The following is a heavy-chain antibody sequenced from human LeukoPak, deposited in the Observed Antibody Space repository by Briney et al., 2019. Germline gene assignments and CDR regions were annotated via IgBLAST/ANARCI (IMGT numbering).Heavy chain of an antibody. CDR3: ARVGPRESYDY. J-gene: IGHJ4*02. D-gene: IGHD3-16*01. CDR1: GFTFSSYW. Sequence: GGSLRLSCAASGFTFSSYWMTWVRQGPGKGLEWVANIKPDGSLIYYVDSVKGRFTISRDNAKNSLYLQMNSLRAEDTAVYYCARVGPRESYDYWGQGTLVTVSS. CDR2: IKPDGSLI. V-gene: IGHV3-7*01.